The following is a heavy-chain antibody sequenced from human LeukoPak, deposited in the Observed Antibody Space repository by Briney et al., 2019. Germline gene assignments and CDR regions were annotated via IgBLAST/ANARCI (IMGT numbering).Heavy chain of an antibody. CDR1: GGSISSYY. CDR3: ARDNIPVAGTGLSWFDP. J-gene: IGHJ5*02. D-gene: IGHD6-13*01. CDR2: IYYSGST. V-gene: IGHV4-59*12. Sequence: SETLPLTCTVSGGSISSYYWSWIRQPPGKGLEWIGYIYYSGSTNYNPSLKSRVTISLDTSKNQFSLKMTSVTAADTAVYYCARDNIPVAGTGLSWFDPWGQGTLVTVSS.